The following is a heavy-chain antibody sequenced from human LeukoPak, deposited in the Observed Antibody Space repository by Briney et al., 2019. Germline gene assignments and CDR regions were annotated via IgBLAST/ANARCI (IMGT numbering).Heavy chain of an antibody. D-gene: IGHD4-17*01. CDR1: GYSFTSYW. CDR2: IYPGDSDD. V-gene: IGHV5-51*01. Sequence: GESLKISCKCSGYSFTSYWIGWVRQMPGKGLEWMGIIYPGDSDDSHSPSCQGQVTISADKSISTAYLQWSSLKASDTAMYYCARRGADYGDYAWFDPWGQGTLVTVSS. CDR3: ARRGADYGDYAWFDP. J-gene: IGHJ5*02.